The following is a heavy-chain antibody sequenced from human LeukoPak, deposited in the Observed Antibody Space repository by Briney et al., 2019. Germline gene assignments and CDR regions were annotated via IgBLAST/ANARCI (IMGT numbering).Heavy chain of an antibody. V-gene: IGHV1-46*01. CDR3: ARGGTGRYITMVRGVIITPSGYFDY. J-gene: IGHJ4*02. CDR2: INPSGGST. D-gene: IGHD3-10*01. Sequence: ASVKVSCKASGYTFTSYYMHWVRQAPGQGLEWMGIINPSGGSTSYAQKFQGRVTMTRDMSTSTVYMELSSLRSEDTAVYYCARGGTGRYITMVRGVIITPSGYFDYWGQGTLVTVSS. CDR1: GYTFTSYY.